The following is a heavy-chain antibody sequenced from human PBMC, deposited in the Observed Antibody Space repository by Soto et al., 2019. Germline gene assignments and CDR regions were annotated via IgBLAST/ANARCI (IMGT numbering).Heavy chain of an antibody. CDR2: SWYRSNWRN. CDR1: GDSVSSNTAA. D-gene: IGHD1-7*01. CDR3: ASITWNFAASRDY. J-gene: IGHJ4*02. Sequence: QVQLQQSGPGLVMPSQTLSLTCAISGDSVSSNTAAWNWIRQSPSRGLGRLGRSWYRSNWRNDSPLSVKRRTAITPQTSMNQSPLHMISVPPEDTAVYYCASITWNFAASRDYWGQGILVSVSS. V-gene: IGHV6-1*01.